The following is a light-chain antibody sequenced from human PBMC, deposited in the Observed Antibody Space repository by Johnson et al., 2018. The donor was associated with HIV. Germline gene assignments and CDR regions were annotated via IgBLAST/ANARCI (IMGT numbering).Light chain of an antibody. J-gene: IGLJ1*01. V-gene: IGLV1-51*02. CDR2: ENN. Sequence: QSVLTQPPSVSAAPGQKVTISCSGSSSNIGNNYVSWYQQLPGTAPKLLIYENNKRPSGIPDRFSGSKSGTSATLGITGLQTGDEADYYCGTWDSSRRAGGVFGTGTKGTVL. CDR1: SSNIGNNY. CDR3: GTWDSSRRAGGV.